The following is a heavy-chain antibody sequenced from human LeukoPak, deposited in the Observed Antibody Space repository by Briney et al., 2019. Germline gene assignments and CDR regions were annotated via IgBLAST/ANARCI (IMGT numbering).Heavy chain of an antibody. CDR1: GFIFINYE. J-gene: IGHJ4*02. CDR2: ISSTGSDI. Sequence: GGSLRLSCAGSGFIFINYEMNCVRQAPGKGLEWVSYISSTGSDIYYADSVKGRFTISRDNAENSLYLQMNSLRAEDTAVYYCARDPPTGTYRAYFDNWGQGPLVTVSS. D-gene: IGHD1-26*01. CDR3: ARDPPTGTYRAYFDN. V-gene: IGHV3-48*03.